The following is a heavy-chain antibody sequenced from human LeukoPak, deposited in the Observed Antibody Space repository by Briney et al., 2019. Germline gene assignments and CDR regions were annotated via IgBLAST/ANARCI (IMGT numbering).Heavy chain of an antibody. CDR3: AKDQTVGPTTRPHLFDY. Sequence: GGSLRPSCAASGFTFSNYAMSWVRQAPGKGLEWVSGISGSGGSTYYADSVKGRFTISRDNSKSTLYLQMNSLRAEDTAVYYCAKDQTVGPTTRPHLFDYWGQGTLVSVSS. V-gene: IGHV3-23*01. D-gene: IGHD1-26*01. CDR2: ISGSGGST. CDR1: GFTFSNYA. J-gene: IGHJ4*02.